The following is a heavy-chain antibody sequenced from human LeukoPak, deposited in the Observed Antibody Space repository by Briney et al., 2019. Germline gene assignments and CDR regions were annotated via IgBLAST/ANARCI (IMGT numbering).Heavy chain of an antibody. CDR3: ARGGVYMSAAWYRRDYYNMDV. Sequence: SETLSLTCAVYGGSFSGYYWTWIRQSASKGLEWLGEINLRGSTTYHPSHKSRVSLSLDPFKSQVSLRLHSVTAADTAVYYCARGGVYMSAAWYRRDYYNMDVWGTGTAVTVSS. CDR2: INLRGST. D-gene: IGHD6-13*01. J-gene: IGHJ6*03. V-gene: IGHV4-34*01. CDR1: GGSFSGYY.